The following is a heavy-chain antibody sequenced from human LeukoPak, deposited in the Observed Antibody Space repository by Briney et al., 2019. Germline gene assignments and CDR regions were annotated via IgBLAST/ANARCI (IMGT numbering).Heavy chain of an antibody. Sequence: GGSLRLSCAASGFTFSSYSMNWVRQAPGKGLEWVSSISSSSSYIYYADSVKGRFTISRDNVKNSLYLQMNSLRAEDTAVYYCAREMALGPVYYFDYWGQGTLVTVSS. V-gene: IGHV3-21*01. CDR1: GFTFSSYS. J-gene: IGHJ4*02. D-gene: IGHD5-24*01. CDR2: ISSSSSYI. CDR3: AREMALGPVYYFDY.